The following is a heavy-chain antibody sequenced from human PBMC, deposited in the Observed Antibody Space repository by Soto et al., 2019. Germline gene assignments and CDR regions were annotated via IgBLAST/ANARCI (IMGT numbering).Heavy chain of an antibody. CDR1: GFTFSSYA. CDR3: AKSYGDYAFDY. Sequence: EVQLLDSGGGLVQPGGSLRLSCAASGFTFSSYAMSWVRQAPGTGLEWVSAIGGGGARIYYADSVRGRFTISRDNSKNTLYLQMNSLRAEDTAVYYCAKSYGDYAFDYWGQGTQVTVSS. D-gene: IGHD4-17*01. CDR2: IGGGGARI. J-gene: IGHJ4*02. V-gene: IGHV3-23*01.